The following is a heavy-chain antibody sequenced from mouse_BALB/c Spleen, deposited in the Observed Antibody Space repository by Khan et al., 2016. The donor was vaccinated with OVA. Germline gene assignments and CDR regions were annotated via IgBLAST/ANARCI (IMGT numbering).Heavy chain of an antibody. CDR2: ISYSGNT. V-gene: IGHV3-2*02. CDR3: ASVYGGDFDY. D-gene: IGHD1-1*01. J-gene: IGHJ2*01. CDR1: GYSITSDYA. Sequence: EVQLQESGPGLVKPSQSLSLTCTVTGYSITSDYAWNWIRQFPGNKLEWMGFISYSGNTNYNPLLTSRIFINRDTSKNQFFLQLNSVTTEDTATYYCASVYGGDFDYWGQGTTLTVSS.